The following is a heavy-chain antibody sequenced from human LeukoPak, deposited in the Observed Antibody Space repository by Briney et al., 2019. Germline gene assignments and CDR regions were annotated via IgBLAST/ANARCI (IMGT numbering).Heavy chain of an antibody. V-gene: IGHV3-7*01. Sequence: GSLRLSCAASGFTFSSYWMSWVRQAPGKGLEWVANIKQDGSEKYYVDSVKGRFTISRDNAKNSLYLQMNSLRAEDTAVYYCARGFTMVRGVYYFDYWGQGTLVTVSS. D-gene: IGHD3-10*01. CDR3: ARGFTMVRGVYYFDY. J-gene: IGHJ4*02. CDR1: GFTFSSYW. CDR2: IKQDGSEK.